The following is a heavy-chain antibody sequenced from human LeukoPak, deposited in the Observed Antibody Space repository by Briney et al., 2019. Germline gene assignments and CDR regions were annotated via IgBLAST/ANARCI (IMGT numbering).Heavy chain of an antibody. CDR2: IYDSGAT. D-gene: IGHD4-23*01. V-gene: IGHV4-4*02. CDR3: ARNGGNSDYDY. CDR1: GGSISSSSSIC. J-gene: IGHJ4*02. Sequence: SETLSLTCAVSGGSISSSSSICWTWVRQPPGKGLEWIGEIYDSGATNYNPSLKSRVTMLLDKSKNQFSLKPNSVTAADTAVYYCARNGGNSDYDYWGQGTLVTVSA.